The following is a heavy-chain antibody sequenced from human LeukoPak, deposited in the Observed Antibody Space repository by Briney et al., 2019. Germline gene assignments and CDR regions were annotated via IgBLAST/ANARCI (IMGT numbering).Heavy chain of an antibody. CDR3: AFRGKVTVTTKGAFDI. Sequence: TGGSLRLSCAASGFTFGSYAMNWVRQAPGKGLEWVSVISGNGGDTNHADSVKGRFTISRDNSKSTLYLQMNSLRAEDTAIYYCAFRGKVTVTTKGAFDIWGQGTMVTVSS. CDR1: GFTFGSYA. J-gene: IGHJ3*02. V-gene: IGHV3-23*01. D-gene: IGHD4-17*01. CDR2: ISGNGGDT.